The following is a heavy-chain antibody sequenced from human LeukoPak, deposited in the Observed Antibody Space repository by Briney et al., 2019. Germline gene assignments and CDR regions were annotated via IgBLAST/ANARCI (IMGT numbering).Heavy chain of an antibody. Sequence: GGSLRLSCAASGFTFSSYSMNWVPQAPGKGLEWVSSISSSSSYIYYADSVKGRFTISRDNAKNSLYLQMNSLRAEDTAVYYCARVGVAAPFDYWGQGTLVTVSS. D-gene: IGHD2-15*01. CDR3: ARVGVAAPFDY. CDR2: ISSSSSYI. CDR1: GFTFSSYS. J-gene: IGHJ4*02. V-gene: IGHV3-21*01.